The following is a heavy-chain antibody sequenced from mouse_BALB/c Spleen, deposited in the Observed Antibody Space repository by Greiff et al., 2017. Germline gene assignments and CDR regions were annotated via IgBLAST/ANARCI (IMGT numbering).Heavy chain of an antibody. CDR3: ARWGTTASFDY. CDR1: GYTFTSYV. CDR2: INPYNDGT. V-gene: IGHV1-14*01. J-gene: IGHJ2*01. Sequence: EVKLQESGPELVKPGASVKMSCKASGYTFTSYVMHWVKQKPGQGLEWIGYINPYNDGTKYNEKFKGKATLTSDKSSSTAYMELSSLTSEDSAVYYCARWGTTASFDYWGQGTTLTVSS. D-gene: IGHD1-2*01.